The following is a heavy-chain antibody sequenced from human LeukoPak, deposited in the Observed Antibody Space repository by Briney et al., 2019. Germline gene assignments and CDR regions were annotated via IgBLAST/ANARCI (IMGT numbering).Heavy chain of an antibody. Sequence: PGGSLRLSCAASGFTFSSYGMHWVRQAPGKGLEWVAVIWYDGSNKYYADSVKGRFTISRDNSKNTLYLQMNSLRAEDTAVYYCARDRLYGSGSYYLDYWGQGTLVTVSS. CDR2: IWYDGSNK. D-gene: IGHD3-10*01. V-gene: IGHV3-33*01. J-gene: IGHJ4*02. CDR3: ARDRLYGSGSYYLDY. CDR1: GFTFSSYG.